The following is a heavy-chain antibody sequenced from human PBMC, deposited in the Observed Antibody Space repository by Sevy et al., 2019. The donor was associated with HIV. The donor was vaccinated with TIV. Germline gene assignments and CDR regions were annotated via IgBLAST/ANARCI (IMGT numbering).Heavy chain of an antibody. J-gene: IGHJ4*02. D-gene: IGHD2-15*01. Sequence: SETLSLTCTVSGGSISSYYWSWIRQPPGKGLEWIGYIYYSGSTNYNPSLKSRVTISVDTSKNQFSLKLSSVTAADTAVYYCARSGGYCSGGSCYEKLPFDYWGQGTLVTVSS. CDR1: GGSISSYY. CDR2: IYYSGST. CDR3: ARSGGYCSGGSCYEKLPFDY. V-gene: IGHV4-59*01.